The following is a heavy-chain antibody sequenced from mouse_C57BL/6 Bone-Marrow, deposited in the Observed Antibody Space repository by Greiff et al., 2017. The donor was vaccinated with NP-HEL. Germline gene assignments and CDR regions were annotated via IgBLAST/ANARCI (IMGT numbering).Heavy chain of an antibody. Sequence: QVQLQQPGAELVKPGASVKLSCKASGYTFTSYWMQWVKQRPGQGLEWIGEIDPSDSYTNYHQKFKGKATLTVDTSSSTAYMQLSSLTSEDSAVYYCARVLPSYYYAMDYWGQGTSVTVSS. CDR2: IDPSDSYT. D-gene: IGHD2-1*01. V-gene: IGHV1-50*01. CDR1: GYTFTSYW. J-gene: IGHJ4*01. CDR3: ARVLPSYYYAMDY.